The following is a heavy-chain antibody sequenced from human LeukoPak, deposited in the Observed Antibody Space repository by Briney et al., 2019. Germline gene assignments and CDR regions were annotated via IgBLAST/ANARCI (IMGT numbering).Heavy chain of an antibody. Sequence: GGSLRLSWAASGFTFSSYAMSWVRQAPGKGVEWVSDISGSGGSTYYADSVKGRFTISRDNSKNTLYLQMNSLRAEDTAVYYCAKEVRGGYGDYVGYFDYWGQGTLVTVSS. CDR1: GFTFSSYA. V-gene: IGHV3-23*01. J-gene: IGHJ4*02. D-gene: IGHD4-17*01. CDR3: AKEVRGGYGDYVGYFDY. CDR2: ISGSGGST.